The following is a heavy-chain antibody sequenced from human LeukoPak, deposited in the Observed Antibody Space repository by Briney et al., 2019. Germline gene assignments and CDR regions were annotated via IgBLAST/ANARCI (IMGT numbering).Heavy chain of an antibody. CDR3: ASLTYSSSWTLPGNWFDP. CDR2: IIPIFGTA. D-gene: IGHD6-13*01. Sequence: SVKVSCKASGGTFSSYAISWVRQAPGQGLEWMGGIIPIFGTANYAQKFQGRVTITADESTSTAYMELSSLRSEDTAVYYCASLTYSSSWTLPGNWFDPWGQGTLVTVSS. J-gene: IGHJ5*02. CDR1: GGTFSSYA. V-gene: IGHV1-69*13.